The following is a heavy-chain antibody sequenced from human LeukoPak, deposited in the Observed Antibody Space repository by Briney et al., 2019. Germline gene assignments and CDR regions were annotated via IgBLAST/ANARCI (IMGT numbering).Heavy chain of an antibody. D-gene: IGHD2-15*01. CDR2: IYYSGST. CDR3: ARGCCSGGSCYQGYFDY. V-gene: IGHV4-59*01. CDR1: GGSISSYY. Sequence: SETLSLTCTVSGGSISSYYWSWIRQPPGKGLEWIGYIYYSGSTNYNPSLKSRVTISVDTSKNQFSLKLSSVTAADTAVYYCARGCCSGGSCYQGYFDYWGQGTLVTVSS. J-gene: IGHJ4*02.